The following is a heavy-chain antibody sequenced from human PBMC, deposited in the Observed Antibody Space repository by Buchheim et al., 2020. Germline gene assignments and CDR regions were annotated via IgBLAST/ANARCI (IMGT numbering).Heavy chain of an antibody. D-gene: IGHD6-25*01. Sequence: QVQLVQSGAEVKKPGSSVKVSCKASGGTSSTYTINWVRQAPGQGLEWMGRIIPILGLTTSAQKFQGRGTITADQSTSTAYMELSSLRSEDTAFYYCAAERAARAGLDVWGQGTT. CDR2: IIPILGLT. CDR3: AAERAARAGLDV. V-gene: IGHV1-69*02. CDR1: GGTSSTYT. J-gene: IGHJ6*02.